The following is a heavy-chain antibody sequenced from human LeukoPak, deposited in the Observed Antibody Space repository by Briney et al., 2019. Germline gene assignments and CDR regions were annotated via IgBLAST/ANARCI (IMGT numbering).Heavy chain of an antibody. J-gene: IGHJ4*02. CDR2: IFYTGKI. V-gene: IGHV4-39*01. D-gene: IGHD3-16*01. Sequence: SETLSLTCDVSGDSITTEYYWWGWLRQPPGKGLEWIAIIFYTGKIHDNPSLRNRISMSVDTSKDQFSLRLSTVTAADTAVYYCARQLGVGVWALDRWGQGTLVTVSS. CDR1: GDSITTEYYW. CDR3: ARQLGVGVWALDR.